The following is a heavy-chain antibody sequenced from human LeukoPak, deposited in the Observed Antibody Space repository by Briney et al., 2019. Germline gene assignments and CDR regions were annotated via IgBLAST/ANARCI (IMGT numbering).Heavy chain of an antibody. D-gene: IGHD6-19*01. J-gene: IGHJ6*03. Sequence: PGGSLRLSCAASGFTFSSYGMHWVRQAPGKGLEWVAFIRYDGSNKYYADSVKGRFTISRDNSKNPLYLQMNSLRAEDTAVYYCAKGGVAVAGTPYYYYYMDVWGKGTTVTVSS. CDR3: AKGGVAVAGTPYYYYYMDV. V-gene: IGHV3-30*02. CDR2: IRYDGSNK. CDR1: GFTFSSYG.